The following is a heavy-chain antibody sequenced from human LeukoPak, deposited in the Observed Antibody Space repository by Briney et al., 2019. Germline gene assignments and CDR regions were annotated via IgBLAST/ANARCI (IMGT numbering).Heavy chain of an antibody. Sequence: PGGSLRLSCAASGFTFKTYAMTWVCQAPGKGLDWVSAISGSGSNTYYADSVKGRFTISRDNSKNTLYLQMNSLRAEDTAIYYCAKDRSGNYPNWFDPWGRGTLVTVSS. CDR3: AKDRSGNYPNWFDP. CDR1: GFTFKTYA. V-gene: IGHV3-23*01. CDR2: ISGSGSNT. J-gene: IGHJ5*02. D-gene: IGHD1-7*01.